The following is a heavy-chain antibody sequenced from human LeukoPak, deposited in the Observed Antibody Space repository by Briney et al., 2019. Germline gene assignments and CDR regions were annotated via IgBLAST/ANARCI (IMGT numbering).Heavy chain of an antibody. CDR2: INAGNGNT. D-gene: IGHD2-15*01. CDR1: GYTFSSYA. Sequence: ASVKVSCKASGYTFSSYAMHWVRQAPGQRLEWMGWINAGNGNTKYSQKFQDRITFTSDTSASTAYMGLSSLRSEDTAVYYCAIHCSGGSCSRSYYFDYWGQGTLVTVSS. CDR3: AIHCSGGSCSRSYYFDY. J-gene: IGHJ4*02. V-gene: IGHV1-3*01.